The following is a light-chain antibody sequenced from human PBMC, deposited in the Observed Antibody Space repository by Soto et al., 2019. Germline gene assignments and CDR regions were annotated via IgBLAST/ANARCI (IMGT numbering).Light chain of an antibody. CDR1: SSDVGAYNS. Sequence: QSALTQPRSVSGSPGQSVTISCTGTSSDVGAYNSVSWYQQHPDKAPKLMIYDVSQRPSGVPDRFSGSKSGNTASLTISGLQAEDEADYYCVSYAGSSTWVFGGGTKLTVL. CDR2: DVS. J-gene: IGLJ3*02. V-gene: IGLV2-11*01. CDR3: VSYAGSSTWV.